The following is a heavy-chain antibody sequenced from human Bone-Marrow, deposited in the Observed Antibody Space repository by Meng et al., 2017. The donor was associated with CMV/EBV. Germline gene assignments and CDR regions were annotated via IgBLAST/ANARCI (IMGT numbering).Heavy chain of an antibody. CDR3: ARQSSGIFDY. J-gene: IGHJ4*02. D-gene: IGHD1-26*01. CDR2: IYYSGST. Sequence: GSLRLSCTVSGGSISSYYWSWIRQPPGKGLEWIGYIYYSGSTNYNPSLKSRVTISVDTSKNQFSLKLSSVTAADTAVYYCARQSSGIFDYWGQGTLVTVSS. CDR1: GGSISSYY. V-gene: IGHV4-59*08.